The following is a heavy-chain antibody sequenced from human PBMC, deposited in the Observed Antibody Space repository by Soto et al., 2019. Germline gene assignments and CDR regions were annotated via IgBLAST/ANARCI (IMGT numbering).Heavy chain of an antibody. J-gene: IGHJ3*01. CDR3: ARAHYDSDAFDF. CDR1: GYTFTTNF. V-gene: IGHV1-46*03. Sequence: VQLVQSGAEVKKPGASVKISCKASGYTFTTNFIHWIRQAPGQGLEWVGIISPGGGTTVYAQKFQGRVTMTRDTSTSTVYMELRNLRSADTAVFYCARAHYDSDAFDFWGQGTMVIVSS. D-gene: IGHD3-22*01. CDR2: ISPGGGTT.